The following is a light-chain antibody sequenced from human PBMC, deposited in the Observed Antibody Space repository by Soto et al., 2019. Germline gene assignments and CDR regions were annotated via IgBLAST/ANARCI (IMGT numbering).Light chain of an antibody. V-gene: IGKV1-9*01. CDR1: QGISSY. CDR3: QQLYSYPRL. J-gene: IGKJ1*01. CDR2: AAS. Sequence: DIQLTQSPSFLSASVGDRVTITCRASQGISSYLAWYQQKPGKAPKLLIYAASTLQSGVPSRFSGSGSGTEFTLTISSLQPEDFATYYCQQLYSYPRLFGQGTKVEIK.